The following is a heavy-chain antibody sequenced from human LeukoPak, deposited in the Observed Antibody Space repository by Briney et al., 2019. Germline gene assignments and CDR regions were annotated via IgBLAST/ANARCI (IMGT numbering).Heavy chain of an antibody. Sequence: PGGSLRLSCAAAGFTFSSYGMTWVRQAPGKGLEWVSAISGSGGSTYYADSVKGRFTISRDNSKNTLYLQMNSLRAEDTAVYYCAKHSSLVVRNYFDYWGQGTLVTVSS. CDR1: GFTFSSYG. CDR2: ISGSGGST. V-gene: IGHV3-23*01. CDR3: AKHSSLVVRNYFDY. J-gene: IGHJ4*02. D-gene: IGHD2-15*01.